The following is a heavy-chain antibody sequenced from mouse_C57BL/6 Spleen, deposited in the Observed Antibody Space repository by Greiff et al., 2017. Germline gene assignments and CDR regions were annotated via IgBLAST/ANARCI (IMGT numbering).Heavy chain of an antibody. J-gene: IGHJ2*01. V-gene: IGHV1-63*01. D-gene: IGHD1-1*01. Sequence: VKLMESGAELVRPGTSVKMSCKASGYTFTNYWIGWAKQRPGHGLEWIGDVYPGGGYTNYNEKFKGKATLTADKSSSTAYMQFSSLTSEDSAIYYCARQDYGSSYGDWGQGTTRTVSS. CDR2: VYPGGGYT. CDR1: GYTFTNYW. CDR3: ARQDYGSSYGD.